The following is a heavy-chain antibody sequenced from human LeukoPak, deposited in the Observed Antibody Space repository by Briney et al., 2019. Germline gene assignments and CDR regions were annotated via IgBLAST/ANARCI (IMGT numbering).Heavy chain of an antibody. D-gene: IGHD3-3*01. CDR1: GGSISSGSYY. V-gene: IGHV4-61*02. J-gene: IGHJ1*01. CDR3: ARGRRPMTYYDFWSGYSFQH. CDR2: IYISGTT. Sequence: PSQTLSLTCTVSGGSISSGSYYWNWIRQPAGKGLEWIGRIYISGTTNYNPSLKSRVTISVDTSKNQFSLKLSSVTAADTAVYYCARGRRPMTYYDFWSGYSFQHWGQGTLVTVSS.